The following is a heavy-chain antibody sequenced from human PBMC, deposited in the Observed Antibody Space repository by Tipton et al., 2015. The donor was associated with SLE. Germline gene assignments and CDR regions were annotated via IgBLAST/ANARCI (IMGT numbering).Heavy chain of an antibody. D-gene: IGHD6-13*01. Sequence: TLSLTCTVSGGSVSSGSYYWSWIRQPPGKGLEWIGEINHSGSTNYNPSLKSRVTISVDTSKNQFSLKLSSVTAADTAVYYCARGNSSSWGRWFDPWGQGTLVTVSS. CDR3: ARGNSSSWGRWFDP. J-gene: IGHJ5*02. V-gene: IGHV4-39*07. CDR1: GGSVSSGSYY. CDR2: INHSGST.